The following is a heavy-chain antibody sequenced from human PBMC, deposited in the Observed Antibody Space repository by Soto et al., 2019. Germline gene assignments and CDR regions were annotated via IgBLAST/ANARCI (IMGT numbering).Heavy chain of an antibody. J-gene: IGHJ4*02. CDR3: ARRYGGNFDY. Sequence: QVPLQESGPGLVKPSETLSLTCTVSGGSISSYYWSWIRQPPGKGLEWIGYIYYSGSTNYNPSLKRRVTISVDTSKNQFSLKLSSVTAADTAVYYCARRYGGNFDYWGQGTLVTVSS. CDR2: IYYSGST. CDR1: GGSISSYY. V-gene: IGHV4-59*01. D-gene: IGHD3-16*01.